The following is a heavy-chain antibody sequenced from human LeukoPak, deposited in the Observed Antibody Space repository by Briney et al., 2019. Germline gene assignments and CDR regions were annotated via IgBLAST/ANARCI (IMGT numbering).Heavy chain of an antibody. Sequence: GGSLRLSCAASGITLSTSAMSWVRQAPGKGLEWVSAIFGGTTYYRDSVKGRFTISRDNSKNTLYLQMNSLTAEDTAVYYCAMDGVSARLKKWGQGALVTVSS. CDR3: AMDGVSARLKK. J-gene: IGHJ4*02. D-gene: IGHD2-8*01. CDR2: IFGGTT. CDR1: GITLSTSA. V-gene: IGHV3-23*01.